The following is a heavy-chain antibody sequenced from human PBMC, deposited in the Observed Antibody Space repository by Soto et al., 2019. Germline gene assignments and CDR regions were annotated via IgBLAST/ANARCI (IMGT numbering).Heavy chain of an antibody. CDR1: GYTFTSYG. CDR3: ARDQIVVVPAAPDGMDV. Sequence: ASVKVSCKASGYTFTSYGISWVRQAPGQGLEWMGWISDYNGNTNYAQKLQGRVTMTTDTSTSTAYMELRSLRSDDTAVYYCARDQIVVVPAAPDGMDVWGQGTTVTVSS. CDR2: ISDYNGNT. V-gene: IGHV1-18*04. D-gene: IGHD2-2*01. J-gene: IGHJ6*02.